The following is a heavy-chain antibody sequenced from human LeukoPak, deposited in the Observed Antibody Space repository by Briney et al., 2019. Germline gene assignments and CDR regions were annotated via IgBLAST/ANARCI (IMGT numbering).Heavy chain of an antibody. CDR3: ARATVTGPFDY. D-gene: IGHD4-11*01. V-gene: IGHV3-30*03. J-gene: IGHJ4*02. CDR2: ISYDGSNK. CDR1: GFTFSRYG. Sequence: GGSLRLSCAASGFTFSRYGMHWVRQAPGKGLEWVALISYDGSNKYYADSVKGRFTISRDNAKNSLYLQMNSLRAEDTAVYYCARATVTGPFDYWGQGTLVTVSS.